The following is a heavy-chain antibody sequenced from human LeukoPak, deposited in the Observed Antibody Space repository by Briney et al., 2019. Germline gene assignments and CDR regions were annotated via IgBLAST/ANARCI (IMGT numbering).Heavy chain of an antibody. D-gene: IGHD5-18*01. Sequence: GGSLRLSCAASGFTFSSYWMSWVRQAPGKGLEWVANIKQDGSEKYYVDSVKGRLTISRDNAKNSLYLQMNSLRAEDTAVYYCARDGIQLWVSSDYWGQGTLVTVSS. J-gene: IGHJ4*02. CDR3: ARDGIQLWVSSDY. CDR1: GFTFSSYW. CDR2: IKQDGSEK. V-gene: IGHV3-7*01.